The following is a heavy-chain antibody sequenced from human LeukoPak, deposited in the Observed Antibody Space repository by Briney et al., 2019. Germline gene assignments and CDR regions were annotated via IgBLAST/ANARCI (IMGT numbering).Heavy chain of an antibody. V-gene: IGHV4-59*08. J-gene: IGHJ6*03. CDR2: IYYSGST. D-gene: IGHD1-1*01. CDR1: GGSISSYY. Sequence: SETLSLTCTVSGGSISSYYWSWIRQPPGKGLEWIGYIYYSGSTNYNPSLKSRVTISVDTSKNQFSLKLSSVTAADRAVYYCARTSYNWNFRYYYYYMDVWGKGTTVTVSS. CDR3: ARTSYNWNFRYYYYYMDV.